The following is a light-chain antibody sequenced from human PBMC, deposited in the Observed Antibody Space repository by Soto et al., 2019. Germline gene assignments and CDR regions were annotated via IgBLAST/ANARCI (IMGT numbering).Light chain of an antibody. J-gene: IGKJ1*01. Sequence: EVVLTQSPGTLSLSPGERVTLSCRASQSVASSYLAWYQQKPGRAPRLLFYSASSRATGIPDRFSGSGSGTDFTLTSSRLEPEDCAVYYCHHFGSLPETFGQGTNVE. CDR2: SAS. CDR1: QSVASSY. V-gene: IGKV3-20*01. CDR3: HHFGSLPET.